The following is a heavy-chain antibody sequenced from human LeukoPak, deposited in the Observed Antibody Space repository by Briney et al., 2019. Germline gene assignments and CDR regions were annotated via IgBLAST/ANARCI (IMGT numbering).Heavy chain of an antibody. CDR2: IYYNGST. D-gene: IGHD5-18*01. J-gene: IGHJ6*03. CDR3: ARDGYIYGSYYYYYYMDV. V-gene: IGHV4-39*07. CDR1: GGCICSSSYY. Sequence: SETLSLTCTVSGGCICSSSYYWGWIRQPPGEGLEWIGRIYYNGSTYYNPSLKGRLTISVATSNHQFSLKLSSVTATDTAVYYCARDGYIYGSYYYYYYMDVWGKGTTVTVSS.